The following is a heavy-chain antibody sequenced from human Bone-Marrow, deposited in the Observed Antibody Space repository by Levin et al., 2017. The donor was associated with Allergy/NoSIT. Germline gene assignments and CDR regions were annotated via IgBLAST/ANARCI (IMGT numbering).Heavy chain of an antibody. CDR3: VKGPDTAMVMGYFDY. Sequence: GGSLRLSCSASGFTFSSYAMHWVRQAPGKGLEYVSAISSNGGSTYYADSVKGRFTISRDNSKNTLYLQMSSLRAEDTAVYYCVKGPDTAMVMGYFDYWGQGTLVTVSS. CDR1: GFTFSSYA. V-gene: IGHV3-64D*06. J-gene: IGHJ4*02. CDR2: ISSNGGST. D-gene: IGHD5-18*01.